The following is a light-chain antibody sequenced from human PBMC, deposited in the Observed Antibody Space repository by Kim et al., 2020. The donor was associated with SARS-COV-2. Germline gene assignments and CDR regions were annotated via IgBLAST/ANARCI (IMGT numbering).Light chain of an antibody. J-gene: IGLJ3*02. Sequence: QRGTITSTGSRTNIGVGYDVHGYQQQQGTATNPLIYGNSNRPRGVPDRDSGSKSGTADSLAITGLQAEDEAEYYCQSYDSSLSGRVFGGGTQLTVL. CDR1: RTNIGVGYD. CDR3: QSYDSSLSGRV. V-gene: IGLV1-40*01. CDR2: GNS.